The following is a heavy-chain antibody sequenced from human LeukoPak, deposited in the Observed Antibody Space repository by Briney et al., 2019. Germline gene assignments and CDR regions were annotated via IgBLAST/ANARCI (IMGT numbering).Heavy chain of an antibody. J-gene: IGHJ5*02. V-gene: IGHV3-43*01. Sequence: GGSLRLSCAASGFTFDDDTMHWVRQAPGKGLEWVSLISWDGGSTYYADSVKGRFTISRDNSKNSLYLQMNSLRTEDTALYYCAKDHEIAAATGINWFDPWGQGTLVTVSS. D-gene: IGHD6-13*01. CDR3: AKDHEIAAATGINWFDP. CDR1: GFTFDDDT. CDR2: ISWDGGST.